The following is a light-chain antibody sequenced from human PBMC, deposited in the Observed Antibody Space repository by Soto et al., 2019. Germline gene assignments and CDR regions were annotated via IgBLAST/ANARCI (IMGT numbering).Light chain of an antibody. V-gene: IGKV1-5*01. CDR2: DAS. CDR3: QQYNSYPWT. J-gene: IGKJ1*01. CDR1: QSISSW. Sequence: DIQMTQSPSTLSASVGDRVTITCRASQSISSWLAWYQQKPGKAPKLLIYDASSLESGVPSRFRGSGSGTEFTLTISSLQPDDFATYYCQQYNSYPWTFGQGTKVEI.